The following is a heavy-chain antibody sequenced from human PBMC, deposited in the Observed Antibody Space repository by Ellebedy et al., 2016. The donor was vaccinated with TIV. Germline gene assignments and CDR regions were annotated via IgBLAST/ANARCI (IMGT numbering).Heavy chain of an antibody. CDR3: ARSVGATDY. D-gene: IGHD1-26*01. CDR1: GGSISSYY. Sequence: SETLSLTXTVSGGSISSYYWSWVRQPPGKGLEWIGYINYSGSTSYNPSLKSRVNMSIDASKIQFSLMLRSVSAADTAVYYCARSVGATDYWGQGTLVTVSS. J-gene: IGHJ4*02. V-gene: IGHV4-59*13. CDR2: INYSGST.